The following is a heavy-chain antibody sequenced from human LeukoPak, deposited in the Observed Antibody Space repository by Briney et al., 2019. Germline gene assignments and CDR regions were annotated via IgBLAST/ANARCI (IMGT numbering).Heavy chain of an antibody. CDR2: ISAYNGNT. CDR1: GYTFTGYY. CDR3: ASTLGYCSSTSCYAYWFDP. J-gene: IGHJ5*02. V-gene: IGHV1-18*04. D-gene: IGHD2-2*01. Sequence: ASVKVSCKASGYTFTGYYMHWVRQAPGQGLEWMGWISAYNGNTNYAQKLQGRVTMTTDTSTSTAYMELRSLRSDDTAVYYCASTLGYCSSTSCYAYWFDPWGQGTLVTVSS.